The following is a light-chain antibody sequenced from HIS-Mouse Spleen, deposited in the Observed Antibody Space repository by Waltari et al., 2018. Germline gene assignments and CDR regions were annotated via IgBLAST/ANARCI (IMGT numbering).Light chain of an antibody. J-gene: IGLJ1*01. CDR2: EVS. Sequence: LTQPPSVSGSPGQSVTISCTGTSSDVGSYNRVSWYQQPPGTAPKLMIYEVSNRPSGVPDRFSGSKSGNTASLTISGLQAEDEADYYCSSYTSSSTYVFGTGTKVTVL. CDR3: SSYTSSSTYV. V-gene: IGLV2-18*02. CDR1: SSDVGSYNR.